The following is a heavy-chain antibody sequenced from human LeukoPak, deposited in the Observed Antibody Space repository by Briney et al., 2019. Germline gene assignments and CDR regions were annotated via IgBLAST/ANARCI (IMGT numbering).Heavy chain of an antibody. J-gene: IGHJ4*02. D-gene: IGHD5-24*01. V-gene: IGHV3-11*01. CDR1: GFKFSDHY. CDR3: ARGRLRWLQTYYFDY. CDR2: ISNSGSTI. Sequence: GGSLRLSCAASGFKFSDHYMHWIRQAPGRGLEWLSYISNSGSTIYYADSVKGRFTISRDNAKSSLYLQMNNLRAEDTAVYYCARGRLRWLQTYYFDYWGQGTLVADSP.